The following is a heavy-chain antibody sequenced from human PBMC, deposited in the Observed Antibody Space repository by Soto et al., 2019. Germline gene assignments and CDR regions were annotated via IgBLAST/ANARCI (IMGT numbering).Heavy chain of an antibody. J-gene: IGHJ4*02. CDR1: GGSISNYY. CDR3: ARDHPHSYGVYYFDY. CDR2: ISYSGSA. D-gene: IGHD5-18*01. Sequence: PSETLSLTCTVSGGSISNYYWSWIRQPPGKGLEWIGYISYSGSAYYNPSPKSRLTISVDTSKNQFSLRVNSVTAADTAVYYCARDHPHSYGVYYFDYWGQGTPVTVSS. V-gene: IGHV4-59*01.